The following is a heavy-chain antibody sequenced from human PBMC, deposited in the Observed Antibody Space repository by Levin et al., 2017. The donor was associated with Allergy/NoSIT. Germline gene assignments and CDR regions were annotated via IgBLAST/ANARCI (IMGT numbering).Heavy chain of an antibody. CDR3: ARNDYGDYVQSFDY. J-gene: IGHJ4*02. CDR1: GYTLTDHY. Sequence: ASVKVSCEAAGYTLTDHYMHWVRQAPGQGLEWMGWVNCNSGDTHYAQKFQDRVTMTRDTSITTAYIEVSSLRFDDTALYFCARNDYGDYVQSFDYWGQGTLVTVSS. CDR2: VNCNSGDT. V-gene: IGHV1-2*02. D-gene: IGHD4-17*01.